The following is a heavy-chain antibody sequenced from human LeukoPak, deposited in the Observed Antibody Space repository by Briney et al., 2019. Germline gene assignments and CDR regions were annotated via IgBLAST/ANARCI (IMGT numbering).Heavy chain of an antibody. CDR3: ARVSGYYDSSGYYPFDY. Sequence: PSETLSLTCTVSGGSISSYYWSWIRQPPGKGLEWIGYIYYSGSTNYNPSLKSRVTISVDTSKNQFSLRLSSVTAADTAVYYCARVSGYYDSSGYYPFDYWGQGTLVTVSS. J-gene: IGHJ4*02. V-gene: IGHV4-59*01. CDR1: GGSISSYY. D-gene: IGHD3-22*01. CDR2: IYYSGST.